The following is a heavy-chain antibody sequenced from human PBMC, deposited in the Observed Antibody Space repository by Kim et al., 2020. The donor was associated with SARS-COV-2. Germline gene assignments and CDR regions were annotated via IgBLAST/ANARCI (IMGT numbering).Heavy chain of an antibody. V-gene: IGHV3-7*03. D-gene: IGHD4-17*01. CDR3: ARGHYGDYD. CDR2: IKKDESDK. Sequence: GGSLRLSCAASGFTFSDYWMSWVRQAPGKGLEWVANIKKDESDKYYVDSVKGRFTISRDNVENSLYLQMSSLRAEDTAVYYCARGHYGDYDWGQGTRVTVSS. J-gene: IGHJ4*02. CDR1: GFTFSDYW.